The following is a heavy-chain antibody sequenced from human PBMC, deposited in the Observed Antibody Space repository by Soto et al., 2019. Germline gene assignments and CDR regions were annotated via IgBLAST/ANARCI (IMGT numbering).Heavy chain of an antibody. Sequence: QVQLVQSGAEVKKPGASVKVSCKASGYTFTNYPIHWVRQAPGQGLEWMGWINVGNGNIKYSQKFPGRVTMTRDTSESTAYMELSSLGSEDTAVYYCASSSGRGHWGQGTLVTVSS. CDR1: GYTFTNYP. J-gene: IGHJ4*02. CDR2: INVGNGNI. CDR3: ASSSGRGH. V-gene: IGHV1-3*01.